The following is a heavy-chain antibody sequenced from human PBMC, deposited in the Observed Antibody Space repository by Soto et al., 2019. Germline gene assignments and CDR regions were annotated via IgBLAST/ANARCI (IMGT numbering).Heavy chain of an antibody. Sequence: GGSLRLSCAASGFTFSSYSMKWVRQAPGKGLEWVSSISSSSSYIYYADSVKGRFTISRDNAKNSLYLQMNSLRAEDTAVYYCARALSNLVVAFDIWGQGTMVTVSS. J-gene: IGHJ3*02. CDR1: GFTFSSYS. D-gene: IGHD2-15*01. V-gene: IGHV3-21*01. CDR3: ARALSNLVVAFDI. CDR2: ISSSSSYI.